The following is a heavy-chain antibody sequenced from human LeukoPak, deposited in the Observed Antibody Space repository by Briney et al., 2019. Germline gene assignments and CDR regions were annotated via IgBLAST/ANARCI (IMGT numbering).Heavy chain of an antibody. D-gene: IGHD6-19*01. CDR2: VYYSGTT. CDR3: ARGTLYSGWSYYFDY. J-gene: IGHJ4*02. Sequence: PSETLTLTCSVPGGSISLSYYYWGGIRQPPGKALEGIGSVYYSGTTSYNPSLKSRVTISVDMSKNHSSLRLSSVTAADPAMYYCARGTLYSGWSYYFDYWGQGSQVTVSS. V-gene: IGHV4-39*07. CDR1: GGSISLSYYY.